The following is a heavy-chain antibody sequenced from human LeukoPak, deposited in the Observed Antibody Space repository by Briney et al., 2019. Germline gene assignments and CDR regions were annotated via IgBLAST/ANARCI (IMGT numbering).Heavy chain of an antibody. Sequence: GGSLRLSCAASGFTFSDYYMSWLRQAPGKGLEWVSYISSSGSTIYYADSVKGRFTISRDNSKNTLYLQMNSLRAEDTAVYYCARVFRAPGHIVVVTAHGAFDIWGQGTMVTVSS. CDR1: GFTFSDYY. CDR2: ISSSGSTI. J-gene: IGHJ3*02. CDR3: ARVFRAPGHIVVVTAHGAFDI. D-gene: IGHD2-21*02. V-gene: IGHV3-11*04.